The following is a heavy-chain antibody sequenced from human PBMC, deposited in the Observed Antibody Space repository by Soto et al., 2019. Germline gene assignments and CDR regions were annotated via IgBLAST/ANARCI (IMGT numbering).Heavy chain of an antibody. CDR2: IYYSGST. V-gene: IGHV4-39*01. CDR1: GCSLSSSSYY. D-gene: IGHD3-3*01. J-gene: IGHJ6*03. Sequence: TSETLSLTCPFSGCSLSSSSYYWGRIRPPPGKGLGWIGGIYYSGSTYYNPSLKSRVTISVDTSKNQFSLKLSSVTAADTAVYYCARLKRYYDFWSGYYTSYYYYYYMDVWGKGTTVTVSS. CDR3: ARLKRYYDFWSGYYTSYYYYYYMDV.